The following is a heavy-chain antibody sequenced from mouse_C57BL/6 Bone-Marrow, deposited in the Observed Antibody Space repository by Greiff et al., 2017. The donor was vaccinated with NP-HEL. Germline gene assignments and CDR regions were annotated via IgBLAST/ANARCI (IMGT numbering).Heavy chain of an antibody. CDR2: IYIGTGYT. V-gene: IGHV1-58*01. CDR3: ARSPTVAFDD. J-gene: IGHJ2*01. Sequence: VQLQQSGAELVRPGSSVKMSCKTSGYTFTSYGINWVKQRPGQGLEWIGYIYIGTGYTEYNEKFKGKATLTSDTSSSTAYMQLSSLTSEDSAIYFCARSPTVAFDDWGQGTTLTVSS. D-gene: IGHD1-1*01. CDR1: GYTFTSYG.